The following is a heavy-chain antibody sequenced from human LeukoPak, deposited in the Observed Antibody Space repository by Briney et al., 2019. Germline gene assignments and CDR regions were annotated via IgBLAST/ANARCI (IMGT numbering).Heavy chain of an antibody. CDR3: ARGGDTSGYSD. Sequence: GGSLRLSCVASGFTFGLYWMSWVRQTPGKGLEWVANINQDGNDKYYLDSVEGRSTVSRDNAKNSLSLQMNSLRVEDTAIYYCARGGDTSGYSDWGQGTLVTVSS. CDR1: GFTFGLYW. D-gene: IGHD3-22*01. J-gene: IGHJ4*02. CDR2: INQDGNDK. V-gene: IGHV3-7*04.